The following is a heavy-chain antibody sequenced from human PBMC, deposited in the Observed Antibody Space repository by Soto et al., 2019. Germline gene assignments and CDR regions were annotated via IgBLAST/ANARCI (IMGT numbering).Heavy chain of an antibody. CDR1: GGSISRGGYY. V-gene: IGHV4-31*03. J-gene: IGHJ4*02. Sequence: QVQLQESGPGLVKPSQTLSLTCTVSGGSISRGGYYWSWIRQHPGKGLEWIGYIYYSGSTYYNPSLKSRVTISVDTSKNQFSLKLSSVTAADTAVYYCARGRSVAQGLDYWGQGTLVTVSS. CDR3: ARGRSVAQGLDY. CDR2: IYYSGST.